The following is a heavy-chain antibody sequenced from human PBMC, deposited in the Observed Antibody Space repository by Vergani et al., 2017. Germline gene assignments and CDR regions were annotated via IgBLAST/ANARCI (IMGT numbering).Heavy chain of an antibody. J-gene: IGHJ4*02. CDR1: GFSFSSFG. D-gene: IGHD2-2*01. CDR2: IHYDGSHE. Sequence: QVQLVESGGGVVQPGRSLRLSCAASGFSFSSFGFHWVRQAPGKGLEWVAFIHYDGSHEYYIDSVKGRFTISRDNSKNTLILKMNGLRAEDTAVYYCARDRGCATISCYLSVAFDYWGLGTLVSVSS. V-gene: IGHV3-33*01. CDR3: ARDRGCATISCYLSVAFDY.